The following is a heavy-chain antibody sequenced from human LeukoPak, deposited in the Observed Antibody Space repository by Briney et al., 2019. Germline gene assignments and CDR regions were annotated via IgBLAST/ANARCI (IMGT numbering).Heavy chain of an antibody. Sequence: GRSLRLSCAASGFTFDDYAMHWVRQAPGKGLEWVSGISWNSGSIGYADSVKGRFTTSRDNAKNSLYLQMNSLRAEDTALYYCAKDYGSSWYTYYFDYWGQGTLVTVSS. CDR3: AKDYGSSWYTYYFDY. J-gene: IGHJ4*02. V-gene: IGHV3-9*01. CDR1: GFTFDDYA. CDR2: ISWNSGSI. D-gene: IGHD6-13*01.